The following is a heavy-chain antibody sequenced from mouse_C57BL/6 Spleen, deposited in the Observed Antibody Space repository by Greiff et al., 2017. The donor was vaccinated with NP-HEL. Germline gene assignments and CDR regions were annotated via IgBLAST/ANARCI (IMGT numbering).Heavy chain of an antibody. Sequence: VQLQQSGAELVRPGASVTLSCKASGYTFTDYEMHWVKQTPVHGLEWIGAIDPETGGTAYNQKFKGKAILTADKSSSTAYMELRSLTSEDSAVYYCTRSYKYYAMDYWGQGTSVTVSS. J-gene: IGHJ4*01. CDR2: IDPETGGT. CDR3: TRSYKYYAMDY. CDR1: GYTFTDYE. D-gene: IGHD1-3*01. V-gene: IGHV1-15*01.